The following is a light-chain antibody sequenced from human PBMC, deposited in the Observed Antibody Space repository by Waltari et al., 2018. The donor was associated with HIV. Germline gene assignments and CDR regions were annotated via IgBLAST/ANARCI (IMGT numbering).Light chain of an antibody. Sequence: QSVLTQPPSVSAAPGQKVTISCSGSSSNVGPKGYSWYQQLPGKSPTLLIYDRNNRFPGVPDRFSASQSGTSATLGISGLQTGDEANYYCGTWDDKLGGGIFGGGTKLTVL. CDR1: SSNVGPKG. V-gene: IGLV1-51*01. CDR3: GTWDDKLGGGI. J-gene: IGLJ2*01. CDR2: DRN.